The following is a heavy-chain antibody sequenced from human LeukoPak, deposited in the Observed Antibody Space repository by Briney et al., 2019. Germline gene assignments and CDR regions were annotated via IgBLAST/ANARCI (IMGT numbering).Heavy chain of an antibody. CDR1: GGSISSSSYY. CDR2: IYYSGST. CDR3: ARRVRHHSDYYYGMDV. J-gene: IGHJ6*02. V-gene: IGHV4-39*01. D-gene: IGHD4-23*01. Sequence: TSETLSLSCTVSGGSISSSSYYWGWIRQPPGKGLEWIGSIYYSGSTYYNPSLKSRVTISVDTSKNQFSLKLSSVTAADTAVYYCARRVRHHSDYYYGMDVWGQGTTVTVSS.